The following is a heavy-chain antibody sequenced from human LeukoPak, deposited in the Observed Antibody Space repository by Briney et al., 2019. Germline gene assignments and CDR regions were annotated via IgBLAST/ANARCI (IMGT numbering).Heavy chain of an antibody. CDR3: AKDGADHIWNPFDY. V-gene: IGHV3-23*01. J-gene: IGHJ4*02. CDR2: ISGSGGST. CDR1: GFTFSNYA. Sequence: PGGSLRLSCAASGFTFSNYAMSWVRQAPGKGLEWVSAISGSGGSTYYADSVKGRFTISRDNSKNTLYLQMNSLRAEDTAVYYCAKDGADHIWNPFDYWGQGTLVTVSS. D-gene: IGHD1-1*01.